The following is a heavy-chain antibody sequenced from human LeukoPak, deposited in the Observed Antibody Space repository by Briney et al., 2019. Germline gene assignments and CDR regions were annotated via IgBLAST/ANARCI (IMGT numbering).Heavy chain of an antibody. D-gene: IGHD2-21*01. CDR2: IKQTGNEK. J-gene: IGHJ3*02. CDR1: GFTFSNYW. Sequence: GGSLRLSCAVSGFTFSNYWMSWVRQAPGKGLEWVANIKQTGNEKYYVDSVRGRFTISRDNAKNSLFLQMTGLRAEDTAVYYCVRDHLWAFDIWGQGTVVTVSS. V-gene: IGHV3-7*01. CDR3: VRDHLWAFDI.